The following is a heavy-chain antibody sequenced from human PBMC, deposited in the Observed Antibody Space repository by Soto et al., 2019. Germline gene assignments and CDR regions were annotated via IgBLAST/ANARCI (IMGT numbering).Heavy chain of an antibody. J-gene: IGHJ4*02. CDR1: GFTFSNSM. CDR3: AKERSVAGPSDY. D-gene: IGHD6-19*01. V-gene: IGHV3-23*01. CDR2: VSGNGHST. Sequence: VQLLESGGGLVQPGGSRRLSCAASGFTFSNSMMSWVRQAPGKGLEWVSTVSGNGHSTYYTDSVKGRFTISRDNSKNTLFLQMNSLRAEDAAVYFCAKERSVAGPSDYWGQGALVTVSS.